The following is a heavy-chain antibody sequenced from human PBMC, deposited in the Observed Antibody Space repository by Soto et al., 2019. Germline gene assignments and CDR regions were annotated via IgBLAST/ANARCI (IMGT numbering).Heavy chain of an antibody. CDR3: ARDHGTWFGELLPNYYYYYGMDV. J-gene: IGHJ6*02. D-gene: IGHD3-10*01. CDR2: INPNSGGT. CDR1: GYTFTGYY. V-gene: IGHV1-2*04. Sequence: ASGKVSCKASGYTFTGYYIHWVRQAPGQGLEWMGWINPNSGGTNYAQKFQGWVTMTRDTSISTAYMELSRLRSDDTAVYYCARDHGTWFGELLPNYYYYYGMDVWGQGTTVTVSS.